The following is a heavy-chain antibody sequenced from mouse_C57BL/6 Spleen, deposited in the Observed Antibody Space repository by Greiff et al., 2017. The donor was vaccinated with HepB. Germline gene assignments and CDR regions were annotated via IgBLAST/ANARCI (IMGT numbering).Heavy chain of an antibody. CDR2: ISYDGSN. V-gene: IGHV3-6*01. CDR1: GYSITSGYY. J-gene: IGHJ2*01. CDR3: ARGGYYFNYFDY. Sequence: EVKLQESGPGLVKPSQSLSLTCSVTGYSITSGYYWNWIRQFPGNKREWMGYISYDGSNNYNPSLKNRISITRDTSKNQFFLKLNSVTTEDTATYYCARGGYYFNYFDYWGQGTTLTVSS. D-gene: IGHD1-1*01.